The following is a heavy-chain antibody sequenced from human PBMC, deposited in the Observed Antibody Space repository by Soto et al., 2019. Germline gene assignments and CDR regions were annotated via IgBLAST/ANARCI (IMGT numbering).Heavy chain of an antibody. CDR1: GGSISSSNW. V-gene: IGHV4-4*02. CDR3: TGLDYLVGWFDP. D-gene: IGHD2-21*01. J-gene: IGHJ5*02. CDR2: IYHSGST. Sequence: SETLSLTCAVSGGSISSSNWWSWVRQPPGKGLEWIGEIYHSGSTNYNPSLKSRVTISVDKSKNQFSLKLSSVTAADTAVYYCTGLDYLVGWFDPWGQGTLVTVSS.